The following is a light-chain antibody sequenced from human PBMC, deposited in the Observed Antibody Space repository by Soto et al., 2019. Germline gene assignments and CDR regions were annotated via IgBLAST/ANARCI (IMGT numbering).Light chain of an antibody. J-gene: IGKJ3*01. CDR2: GAS. CDR1: QNVYINS. V-gene: IGKV3-20*01. Sequence: TQSPGTLSLSPGERATLSCRASQNVYINSLAWYQQKPGQPPRLLIYGASTRAAAIPDRFSGSGSGADFALSIDGLEPEDFAIYYCQQYGDSPLTFGPGTRVD. CDR3: QQYGDSPLT.